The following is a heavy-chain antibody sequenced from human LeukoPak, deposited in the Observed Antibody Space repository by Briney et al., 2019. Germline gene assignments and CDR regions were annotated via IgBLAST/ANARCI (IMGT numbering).Heavy chain of an antibody. D-gene: IGHD2-15*01. J-gene: IGHJ3*02. CDR1: GYSFTTYW. Sequence: GESLKISCMGSGYSFTTYWIGWVRQMPGKGLEWMGIIYPGDSDTRTSPSFQGQVTISADKSISTAYLQWSGLKASGTAMYYCARRGYCSGGSCFSNAFDIXXXGTMVTVSS. CDR2: IYPGDSDT. V-gene: IGHV5-51*01. CDR3: ARRGYCSGGSCFSNAFDI.